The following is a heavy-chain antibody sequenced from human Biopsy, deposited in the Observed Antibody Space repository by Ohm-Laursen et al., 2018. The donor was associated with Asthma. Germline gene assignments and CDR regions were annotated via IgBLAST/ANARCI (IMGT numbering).Heavy chain of an antibody. CDR1: GFTVSRDH. D-gene: IGHD3-22*01. Sequence: GSLRLSCAASGFTVSRDHMFWVRQVPGKGLEWVSVIYSGGTSHTADSVRGRFTISRDFSKNTLHLQMHSLRVEGTAVYYCARGDSSNWSHYYFDYWGQGTLVTVSS. J-gene: IGHJ4*02. CDR2: IYSGGTS. CDR3: ARGDSSNWSHYYFDY. V-gene: IGHV3-53*01.